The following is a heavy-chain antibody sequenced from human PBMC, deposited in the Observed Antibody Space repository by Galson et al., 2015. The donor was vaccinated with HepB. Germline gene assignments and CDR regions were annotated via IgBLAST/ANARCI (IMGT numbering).Heavy chain of an antibody. CDR2: ISSSSSTI. J-gene: IGHJ4*02. CDR1: GFTFSSYS. CDR3: ARESYYYDSSGYPLDYFDY. Sequence: SLRLSCAASGFTFSSYSMNWVRQAPGKGLEWVSYISSSSSTIYYADSVKGRFTISRDNAKNSLYLQMNSLRAEDTAVYYCARESYYYDSSGYPLDYFDYWGQGTLVTVSS. D-gene: IGHD3-22*01. V-gene: IGHV3-48*01.